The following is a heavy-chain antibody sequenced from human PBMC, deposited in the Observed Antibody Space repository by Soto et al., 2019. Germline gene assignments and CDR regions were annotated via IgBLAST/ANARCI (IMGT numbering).Heavy chain of an antibody. D-gene: IGHD3-22*01. CDR3: ARDRHYYENMGFDY. Sequence: SETLSLTCTVSGGSISSYYWSWIRQPPGKGLEWIGYIYYSGSTNYNPSLKSRVTISVDTSKNQFSLKLSSVTAADTAVYYCARDRHYYENMGFDYWGQGTLVTVSS. V-gene: IGHV4-59*01. CDR1: GGSISSYY. CDR2: IYYSGST. J-gene: IGHJ4*02.